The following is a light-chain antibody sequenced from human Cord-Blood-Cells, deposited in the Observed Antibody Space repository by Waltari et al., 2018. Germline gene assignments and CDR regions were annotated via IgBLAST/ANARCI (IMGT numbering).Light chain of an antibody. J-gene: IGLJ2*01. Sequence: QSALTPPPPASGSTGQSVTIPCTEPSSNVAGYNYVPWYQQHPGKAPKLMIYEVSKRPSGVPDRFSGSKSGNTASLTVSGLQAEDEADYYCSSYAGSNNVVFGGGTKLTVL. CDR1: SSNVAGYNY. CDR2: EVS. CDR3: SSYAGSNNVV. V-gene: IGLV2-8*01.